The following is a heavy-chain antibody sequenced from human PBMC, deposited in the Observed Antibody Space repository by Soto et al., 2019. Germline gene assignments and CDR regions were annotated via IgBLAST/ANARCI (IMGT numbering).Heavy chain of an antibody. Sequence: PGGSLRLSCAASGFTFSSYGMSWVRQAPGKGLEWVSGISGTGGSTYYADSVKGRFTISRDNSKNTLFLQMDSLRAEDTAVYYCARKADCSGGSCPYYFDYWGQATLVTVS. CDR1: GFTFSSYG. J-gene: IGHJ4*02. CDR2: ISGTGGST. D-gene: IGHD2-15*01. CDR3: ARKADCSGGSCPYYFDY. V-gene: IGHV3-23*01.